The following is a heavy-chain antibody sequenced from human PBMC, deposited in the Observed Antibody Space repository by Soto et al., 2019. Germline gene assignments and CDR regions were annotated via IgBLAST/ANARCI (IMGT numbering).Heavy chain of an antibody. CDR1: GGTFNTYA. J-gene: IGHJ6*02. CDR3: ARAKARVTGATSPFYYYGMDV. D-gene: IGHD1-20*01. V-gene: IGHV1-69*13. CDR2: IIPIFGAA. Sequence: SVKVSCKTSGGTFNTYAISWVRQAPGQGLEWMGGIIPIFGAANYAQNFQGRVTITADESTSTAYLELSSLRSEDTAVYYCARAKARVTGATSPFYYYGMDVWGQGTTVTV.